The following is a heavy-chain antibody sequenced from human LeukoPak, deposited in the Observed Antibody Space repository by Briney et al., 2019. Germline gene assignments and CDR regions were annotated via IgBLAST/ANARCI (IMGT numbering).Heavy chain of an antibody. CDR3: ARGKWLGYFDY. D-gene: IGHD5-12*01. V-gene: IGHV1-3*01. Sequence: ASVKVSCKASGYTFTSHAMHWVRQAPGQRLERMGWINAGNGNTKYSQKFQGRVTITRDTSASTAYMELSSLRSEDTAVYYCARGKWLGYFDYWGQGALVTVSS. CDR2: INAGNGNT. J-gene: IGHJ4*02. CDR1: GYTFTSHA.